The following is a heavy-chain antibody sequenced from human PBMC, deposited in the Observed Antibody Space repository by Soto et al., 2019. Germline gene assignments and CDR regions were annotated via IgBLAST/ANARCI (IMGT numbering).Heavy chain of an antibody. J-gene: IGHJ3*02. CDR1: GFTFSSYW. CDR2: IKQDGSEK. V-gene: IGHV3-7*01. D-gene: IGHD2-15*01. CDR3: ARDGAGYCSGGSCYSVISAFDI. Sequence: GGSLRLSCAASGFTFSSYWMSWVRQAPGKGLEWVANIKQDGSEKYYVDSVKGRFTISRDNAKNSLYRQMNSLRAEDTAVYYCARDGAGYCSGGSCYSVISAFDIWGQGTMVTVSS.